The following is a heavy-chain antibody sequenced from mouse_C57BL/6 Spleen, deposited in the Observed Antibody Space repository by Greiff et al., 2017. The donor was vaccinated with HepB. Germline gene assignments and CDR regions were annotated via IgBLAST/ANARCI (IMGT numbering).Heavy chain of an antibody. J-gene: IGHJ4*01. CDR3: ARRDYGSSNGGAMDY. D-gene: IGHD1-1*01. CDR1: GYAFSSSW. V-gene: IGHV1-82*01. CDR2: IYPGDGDT. Sequence: QVQLQQSGPELVKPGASVKISCKASGYAFSSSWMNWVKQRPGKGLEWIGRIYPGDGDTNYNGKFKGKATLTADKSSSTAYMQLSSLTSEDSAVYFCARRDYGSSNGGAMDYWGQGTSVTVSS.